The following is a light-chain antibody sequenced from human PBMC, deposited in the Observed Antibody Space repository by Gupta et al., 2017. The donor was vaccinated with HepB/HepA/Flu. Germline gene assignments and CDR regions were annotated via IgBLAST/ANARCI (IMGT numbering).Light chain of an antibody. V-gene: IGLV2-14*01. CDR2: DVS. Sequence: QSALTQPASVSGSPGQSITLPCTGTSSDVGGYNFVSWYQQHPGKAPKLMIYDVSNRPSGVSNRFSGSKSGNTASLTISGLQAEDEADYYCSSYTSSSTLLFGGGTKLTVL. CDR3: SSYTSSSTLL. J-gene: IGLJ2*01. CDR1: SSDVGGYNF.